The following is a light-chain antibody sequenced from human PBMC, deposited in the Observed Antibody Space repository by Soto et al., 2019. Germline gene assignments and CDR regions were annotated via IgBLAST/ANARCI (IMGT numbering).Light chain of an antibody. CDR1: SSDVGSYNL. CDR2: EVN. Sequence: QSVLTQPASVSGSPGQSITISCTGTSSDVGSYNLVSWYQQHPGKAPKLMIYEVNKRPSGVSNRFSGSKSGNTASLTISGLQAEDEDDYYCCSSADSPYVFGTGNKVTVL. J-gene: IGLJ1*01. V-gene: IGLV2-23*02. CDR3: CSSADSPYV.